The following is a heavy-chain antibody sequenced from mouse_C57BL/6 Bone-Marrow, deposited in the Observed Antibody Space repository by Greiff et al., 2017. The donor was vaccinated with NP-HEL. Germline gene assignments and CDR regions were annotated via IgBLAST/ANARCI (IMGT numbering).Heavy chain of an antibody. V-gene: IGHV1-54*01. Sequence: QVQLQQSGAELVRPGTSVKVSCKASGYAFTNYLIEWVKQRPGQGLEWIGVINPGSGGTNYNEKFKGKATLTADKSSSTAYMQLSSLTSEDSAVYFCARYSNYPNWYFDVWGTGTTVTVSS. CDR2: INPGSGGT. CDR1: GYAFTNYL. D-gene: IGHD2-5*01. J-gene: IGHJ1*03. CDR3: ARYSNYPNWYFDV.